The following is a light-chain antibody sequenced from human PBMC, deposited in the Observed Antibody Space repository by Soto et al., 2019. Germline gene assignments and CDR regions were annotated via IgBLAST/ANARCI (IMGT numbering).Light chain of an antibody. CDR2: GAS. Sequence: EIVMTQSPATLSVSPGERATLSCRASQSISSNLAWYQQKPGQAPRLLIYGASTRATGIPATFSGSGSGTEFTLTISSLPSEYFAVYYCQQYNNWPFTFGPGTKVDIK. J-gene: IGKJ3*01. V-gene: IGKV3-15*01. CDR1: QSISSN. CDR3: QQYNNWPFT.